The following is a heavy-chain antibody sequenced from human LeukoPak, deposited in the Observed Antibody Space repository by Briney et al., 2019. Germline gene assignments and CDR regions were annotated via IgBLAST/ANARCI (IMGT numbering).Heavy chain of an antibody. J-gene: IGHJ5*02. CDR2: IYYSGST. CDR3: ASQRIYVFGSYSVPNWFDP. V-gene: IGHV4-59*12. CDR1: GGSISSYY. D-gene: IGHD1-26*01. Sequence: SETLSLTCTVSGGSISSYYWSWIRQPPGKGLEWIGYIYYSGSTNYNPSLKSRVTISVDTSKNQFSLQLNSVTPEDTAVYYCASQRIYVFGSYSVPNWFDPWGQGTLVTVSS.